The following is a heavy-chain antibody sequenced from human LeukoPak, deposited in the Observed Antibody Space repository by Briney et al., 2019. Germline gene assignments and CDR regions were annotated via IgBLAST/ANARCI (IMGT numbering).Heavy chain of an antibody. J-gene: IGHJ2*01. V-gene: IGHV3-23*01. CDR1: GFTFSSYS. CDR3: ARDDRRWFFDL. CDR2: ISGSGSTT. Sequence: GGSLRLSCAASGFTFSSYSVNWVRQAPGKGLEWVSGISGSGSTTYYADSVKGRFTISRDISKNTMCLQMNGLRVEDTAVYYCARDDRRWFFDLWGRGTLVTVSS.